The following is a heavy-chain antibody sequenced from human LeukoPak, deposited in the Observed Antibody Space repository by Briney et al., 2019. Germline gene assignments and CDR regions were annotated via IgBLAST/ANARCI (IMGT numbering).Heavy chain of an antibody. CDR1: GYTFLNYG. D-gene: IGHD3-22*01. CDR3: ATGGIITQKSFDY. CDR2: ISVYKGYT. V-gene: IGHV1-18*01. J-gene: IGHJ4*02. Sequence: GASVKVSCKASGYTFLNYGISWVRQAPGQGLEWMGWISVYKGYTNYEQKFQGRVTVTTDTSTSTAYMELRSLRSDDTAVYYCATGGIITQKSFDYWGQGTLVTVSS.